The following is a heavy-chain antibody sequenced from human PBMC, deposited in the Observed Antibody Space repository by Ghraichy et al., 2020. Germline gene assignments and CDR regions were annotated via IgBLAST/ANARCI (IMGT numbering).Heavy chain of an antibody. V-gene: IGHV4-4*09. CDR2: IYTSGST. Sequence: SETLSLTCTVSGGSISSYYWSWIRQPPGKGLEWIGYIYTSGSTNYNPSLKSRVTISVDTSKNQFSLKLSSVTAADTAVYYCARHEGQWLVPLPPDYWGQGTLVTVSS. J-gene: IGHJ4*02. CDR1: GGSISSYY. D-gene: IGHD6-19*01. CDR3: ARHEGQWLVPLPPDY.